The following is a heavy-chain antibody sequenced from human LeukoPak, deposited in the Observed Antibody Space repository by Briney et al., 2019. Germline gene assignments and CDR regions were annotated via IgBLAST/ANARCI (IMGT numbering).Heavy chain of an antibody. D-gene: IGHD3-22*01. CDR3: AKDGIRYYYDSSGYYGDY. Sequence: PGRSLRLSCAASGFSFRSYGMHWVRQAPGKGLEWVAVISYEGSNEYYADSVKVRFTISRDNSKNTLYLQMTSLRAEDTAVYYCAKDGIRYYYDSSGYYGDYWGQGTLVTVSS. J-gene: IGHJ4*02. V-gene: IGHV3-30*18. CDR1: GFSFRSYG. CDR2: ISYEGSNE.